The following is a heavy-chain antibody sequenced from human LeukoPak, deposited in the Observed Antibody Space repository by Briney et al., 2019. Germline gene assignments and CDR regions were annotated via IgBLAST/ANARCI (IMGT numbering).Heavy chain of an antibody. CDR3: AAILEWIDY. CDR2: ISGSGGST. Sequence: GGSLRLSCAASGFTFSSYAMSWLRQAPGQGLEWVSAISGSGGSTYYADSVKGRFTISRDNSKNTLYLQMNSLRAEDTAVYYCAAILEWIDYWGQGTLVTVSS. J-gene: IGHJ4*02. CDR1: GFTFSSYA. V-gene: IGHV3-23*01. D-gene: IGHD3-3*02.